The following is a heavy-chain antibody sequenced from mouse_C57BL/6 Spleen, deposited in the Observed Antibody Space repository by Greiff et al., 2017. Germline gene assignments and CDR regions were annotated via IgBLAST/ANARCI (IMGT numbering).Heavy chain of an antibody. J-gene: IGHJ4*01. V-gene: IGHV1-52*01. Sequence: QVQLQQPGAELVRPGSSVKLSCKASGYTFTSYWMHWVKQRPIQGLEWIGNIDPSDSETHYNQKFKDKATLTVDKSSSTAYMQLSSLTSEDSAVYYCARYYDYDYAMDYWGQGTSVTVSS. CDR2: IDPSDSET. CDR1: GYTFTSYW. CDR3: ARYYDYDYAMDY. D-gene: IGHD2-4*01.